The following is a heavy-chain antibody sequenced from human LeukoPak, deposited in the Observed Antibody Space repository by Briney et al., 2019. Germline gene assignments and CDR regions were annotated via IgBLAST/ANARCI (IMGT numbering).Heavy chain of an antibody. V-gene: IGHV4-59*11. CDR2: VYDIGST. CDR3: ARGGVLKSVDY. D-gene: IGHD3-16*01. J-gene: IGHJ4*02. CDR1: GGSIGSHY. Sequence: PSETLSLTCTVSGGSIGSHYWTWIRQTPGKGLEWIGYVYDIGSTKYNPSLKSRVAISVDTSKDQFSLRLSSVTAADTAVYYCARGGVLKSVDYWGQGTLVAVSS.